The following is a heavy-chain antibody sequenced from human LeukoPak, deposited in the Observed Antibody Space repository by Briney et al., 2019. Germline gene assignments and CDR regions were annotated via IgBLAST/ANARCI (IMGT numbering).Heavy chain of an antibody. CDR1: GFTFSSYW. CDR3: AKDRKQTTVTPRGDY. V-gene: IGHV3-23*01. CDR2: ISGSGGST. D-gene: IGHD4-4*01. J-gene: IGHJ4*02. Sequence: GGSLRLSCAASGFTFSSYWMSWMRQAPGKGLEWVSAISGSGGSTYYADSVKGRFTISRDNSKNTLYLQMNSLRAEDTAVYYCAKDRKQTTVTPRGDYWGQGTLVTVSS.